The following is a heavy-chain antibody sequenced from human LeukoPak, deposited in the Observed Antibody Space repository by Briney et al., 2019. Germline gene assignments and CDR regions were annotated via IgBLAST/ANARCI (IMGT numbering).Heavy chain of an antibody. Sequence: SETLSLTCTVSGGSISSSSYYWGWIRQPPGKGLEWIGSIYYSGSTYYNPSLKSRVTISVDTSKNQFSLKLSSVTAADTAVYYCARISIAVAGALDYWGQGTLVTVSS. J-gene: IGHJ4*02. D-gene: IGHD6-19*01. CDR3: ARISIAVAGALDY. CDR1: GGSISSSSYY. CDR2: IYYSGST. V-gene: IGHV4-39*01.